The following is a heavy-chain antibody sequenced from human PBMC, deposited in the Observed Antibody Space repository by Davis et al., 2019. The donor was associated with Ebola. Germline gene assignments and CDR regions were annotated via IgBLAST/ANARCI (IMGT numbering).Heavy chain of an antibody. Sequence: SETLSLTCTVSGDSISIYYCSWIRQLPGKGLEWIGYIDYSGTTNYNPSLKSRVTISVDPSKNQFSVRLSSVTAADTAVYYCARGPPSIAARVFDYWGQGTLVTVSS. CDR2: IDYSGTT. CDR3: ARGPPSIAARVFDY. V-gene: IGHV4-59*08. D-gene: IGHD6-6*01. J-gene: IGHJ4*02. CDR1: GDSISIYY.